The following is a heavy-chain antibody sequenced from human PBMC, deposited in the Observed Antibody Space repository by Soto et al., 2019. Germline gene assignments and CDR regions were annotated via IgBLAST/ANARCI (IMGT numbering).Heavy chain of an antibody. Sequence: PGGSLRLSCAASGFTFSSYGMHWVRQAPGKGLEWVAVISYDGSNKYYADSVKGRFTISRDNSKNTLYLQMNSLRAEDTAVYYCAYPGCSRIQIRALFDDWGQGALDTVSS. CDR2: ISYDGSNK. J-gene: IGHJ5*01. D-gene: IGHD1-26*01. CDR1: GFTFSSYG. CDR3: AYPGCSRIQIRALFDD. V-gene: IGHV3-30*03.